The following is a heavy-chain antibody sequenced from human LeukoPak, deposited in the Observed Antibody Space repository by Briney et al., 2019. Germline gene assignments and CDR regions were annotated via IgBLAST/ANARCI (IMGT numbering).Heavy chain of an antibody. Sequence: GASVKVSCKASGGTFSSYATSWVRQAPGQGLEWMGRIIPILGIANYAQKFQGRVTITADKSTSTAYMELSSLRSEDTAVYYCAESAFRAYSGYDLNYWGQGTLVTVSS. CDR2: IIPILGIA. J-gene: IGHJ4*02. CDR1: GGTFSSYA. D-gene: IGHD5-12*01. CDR3: AESAFRAYSGYDLNY. V-gene: IGHV1-69*04.